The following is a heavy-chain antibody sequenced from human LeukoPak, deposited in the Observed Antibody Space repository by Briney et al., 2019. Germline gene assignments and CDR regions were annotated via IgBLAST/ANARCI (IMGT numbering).Heavy chain of an antibody. CDR1: RFTFNTYW. V-gene: IGHV3-7*01. J-gene: IGHJ4*02. Sequence: GGSLRLSCAASRFTFNTYWMNWVRQAPGKGLEWVANIKQDGSEKYYVDSVKGRFVVSRDNAKNSLYLQMNSLGAEDTAVYYCARGIVVPGIDYWGQGTLVTVSS. D-gene: IGHD2-15*01. CDR3: ARGIVVPGIDY. CDR2: IKQDGSEK.